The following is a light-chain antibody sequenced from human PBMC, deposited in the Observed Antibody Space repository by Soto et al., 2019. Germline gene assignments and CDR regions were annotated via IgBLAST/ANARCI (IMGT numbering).Light chain of an antibody. V-gene: IGKV3-15*01. Sequence: EIVMTQSPATLSVSPGERATLSCRASQSVSTNLAWYQQIPGQAPRLLIYGASIRATGIPARFSGSGSGTEFTLTISSLQSEDFAVYYCQQYNNWHPITFGQGTRLQIK. CDR3: QQYNNWHPIT. CDR1: QSVSTN. CDR2: GAS. J-gene: IGKJ5*01.